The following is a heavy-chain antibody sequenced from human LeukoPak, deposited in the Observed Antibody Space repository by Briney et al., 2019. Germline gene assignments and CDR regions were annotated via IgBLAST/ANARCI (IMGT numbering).Heavy chain of an antibody. V-gene: IGHV3-23*01. Sequence: PGGSLRLSCAASGFTFRSYAMSWVRQAPGKGLEWVSVISGSGGSTYYADSVKGRFTISRDNSKNTLYLQMNSLRAEDTAVYYCAKESVATSPYYYMDVWGKGTTVTVSS. D-gene: IGHD5-12*01. CDR2: ISGSGGST. J-gene: IGHJ6*03. CDR3: AKESVATSPYYYMDV. CDR1: GFTFRSYA.